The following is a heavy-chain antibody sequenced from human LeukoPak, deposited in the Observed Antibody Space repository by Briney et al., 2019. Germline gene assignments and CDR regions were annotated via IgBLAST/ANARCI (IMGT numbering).Heavy chain of an antibody. V-gene: IGHV3-30*03. D-gene: IGHD3-10*01. CDR2: ISYDGSNK. J-gene: IGHJ5*02. CDR1: GFTFGSYG. CDR3: ARGQGVYITMVRGVLGFDP. Sequence: GGSLRLSCAASGFTFGSYGMHWVRQAPGKGLEWVAVISYDGSNKYYADSVKGRFTISRDNSKNTLYLQMNSLRAEDTAVYYCARGQGVYITMVRGVLGFDPWGQGTLVTVSS.